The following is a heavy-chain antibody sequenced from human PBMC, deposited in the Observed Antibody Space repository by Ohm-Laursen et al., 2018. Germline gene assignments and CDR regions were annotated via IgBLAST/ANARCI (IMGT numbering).Heavy chain of an antibody. V-gene: IGHV3-23*01. CDR3: ASGSWNYYYYGMHV. CDR1: GFTFSSYA. CDR2: ISGSGGST. J-gene: IGHJ6*02. D-gene: IGHD1-26*01. Sequence: SLRLSCTASGFTFSSYAMSWVRQAPGKGLEWVSAISGSGGSTYHADSVKGRFTISRDNSKNTLYLQMNSLRAEDTAVYYCASGSWNYYYYGMHVWGQGTTVTVSS.